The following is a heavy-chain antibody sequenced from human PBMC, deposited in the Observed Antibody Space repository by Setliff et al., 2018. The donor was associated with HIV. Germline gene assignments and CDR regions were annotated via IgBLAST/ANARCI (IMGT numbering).Heavy chain of an antibody. CDR3: ARAFSGYYFDY. Sequence: GGSLRLSCAASGFAFSGHQMSWVRQAPGKGLEWVSYISSSGGTIYYADSVKGRFTISRDNAKKSLYLQMNGLRADDTAIYYCARAFSGYYFDYWGQGTLVTVSS. V-gene: IGHV3-48*03. CDR1: GFAFSGHQ. J-gene: IGHJ4*02. CDR2: ISSSGGTI. D-gene: IGHD3-3*01.